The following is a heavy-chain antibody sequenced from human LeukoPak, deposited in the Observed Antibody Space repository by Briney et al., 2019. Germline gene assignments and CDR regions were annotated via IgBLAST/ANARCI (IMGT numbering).Heavy chain of an antibody. Sequence: SETLSLTCAVSGGSISNNNWWNWVRQPPGKGLEWVGEVYHTGSTNYSPSLKSRITIPVDESKNQFSLKLSSVTAADTAVYYCAKSKRVNDYYYGMDVWGQGTTVTVSS. V-gene: IGHV4-4*02. CDR1: GGSISNNNW. CDR3: AKSKRVNDYYYGMDV. D-gene: IGHD2-21*01. CDR2: VYHTGST. J-gene: IGHJ6*02.